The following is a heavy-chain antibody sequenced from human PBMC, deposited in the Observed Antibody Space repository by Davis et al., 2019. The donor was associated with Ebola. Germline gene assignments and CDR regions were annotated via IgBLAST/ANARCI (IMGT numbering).Heavy chain of an antibody. D-gene: IGHD4-17*01. CDR3: ARVSGDYTTFDY. J-gene: IGHJ4*02. Sequence: KFQGWVTMTRDTSISTAYMELSRLRSDDTAVYYCARVSGDYTTFDYWGQGTLVTVSS. V-gene: IGHV1-2*04.